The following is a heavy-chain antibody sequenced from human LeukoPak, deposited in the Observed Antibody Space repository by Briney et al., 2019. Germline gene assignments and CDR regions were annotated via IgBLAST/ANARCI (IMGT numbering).Heavy chain of an antibody. J-gene: IGHJ4*02. CDR2: IYYSGST. V-gene: IGHV4-59*08. CDR1: GGSISSYY. CDR3: ASLDETNDYFDC. Sequence: SETLSLTCTVSGGSISSYYWSWVRQPPGKGLEWIGYIYYSGSTDYNPSLESRVTISVDTSKNQFSLKLNSMTAADTAVHYCASLDETNDYFDCWGQGTLVTVSS. D-gene: IGHD1-7*01.